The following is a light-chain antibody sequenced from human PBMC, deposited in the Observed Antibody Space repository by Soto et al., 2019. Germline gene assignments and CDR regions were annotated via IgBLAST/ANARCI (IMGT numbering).Light chain of an antibody. CDR1: QSVSSSY. CDR3: QQYGSSGT. CDR2: DAS. J-gene: IGKJ1*01. Sequence: IVLTQSPGTLSLSPGYRPTLSCMARQSVSSSYLAWYQQKPGQAPRLLIYDASRRATGIPDRLSGSGSGTDFTLTISRLEPEDFAVYYCQQYGSSGTFGQGTKVDIK. V-gene: IGKV3-20*01.